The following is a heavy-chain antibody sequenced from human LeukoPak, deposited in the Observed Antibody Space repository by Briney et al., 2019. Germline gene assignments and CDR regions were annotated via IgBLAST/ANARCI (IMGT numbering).Heavy chain of an antibody. D-gene: IGHD1-26*01. V-gene: IGHV3-23*01. CDR1: GFTFSSYS. J-gene: IGHJ3*02. CDR3: AKDPYNSGSYRGVAFDI. CDR2: ISGSGGST. Sequence: GGSLRLSCAASGFTFSSYSMNWVRQAPGKGLEWVSAISGSGGSTYYADSVKGRFTISRDNSKNTLYLQMNSLRAEDTAVYYCAKDPYNSGSYRGVAFDIWGQGTMVTVSS.